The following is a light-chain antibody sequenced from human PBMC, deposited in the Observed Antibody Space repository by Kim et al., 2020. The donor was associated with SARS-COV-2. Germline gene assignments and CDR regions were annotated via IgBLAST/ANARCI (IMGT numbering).Light chain of an antibody. J-gene: IGKJ1*01. CDR1: RRIGSTF. CDR3: QNYSLSPPT. CDR2: GAS. V-gene: IGKV3-20*01. Sequence: EIVLTQSPGTLSLSPGDRATLSCRASRRIGSTFLAWYQQKPGQAPRLFLYGASITATGIPDRFSGSGSGTDFTLTISRLEPEDFAVYFCQNYSLSPPTFGQGTKVDIK.